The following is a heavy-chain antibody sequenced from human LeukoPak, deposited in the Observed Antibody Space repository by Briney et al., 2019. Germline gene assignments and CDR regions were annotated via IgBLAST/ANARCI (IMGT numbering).Heavy chain of an antibody. CDR1: GFTFDDYA. CDR2: ISWNSGSI. J-gene: IGHJ6*02. Sequence: PGRSLGLSCAASGFTFDDYAMHWVRQAPGKGLEWVSGISWNSGSIGYADSVKGRFTIPRDNAKNSLYLQMNSLRAVDTALYYCAKEGLWFGEIRYGMDVWGQGTTVTVSS. D-gene: IGHD3-10*01. V-gene: IGHV3-9*01. CDR3: AKEGLWFGEIRYGMDV.